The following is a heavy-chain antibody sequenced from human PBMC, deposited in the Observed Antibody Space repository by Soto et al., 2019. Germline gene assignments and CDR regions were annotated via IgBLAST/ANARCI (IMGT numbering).Heavy chain of an antibody. Sequence: EVPLVESGGDLVQPGGSLRLSCAASGFTFSSYWMHWVRQDPEKGLVWVSRINGDGISTSYADSVKGRFTISRDNAKETLYLHMNSLGAEDTAVYYCARISQGTYCRGGNCYSDYWGQGTLVTVSS. CDR3: ARISQGTYCRGGNCYSDY. CDR2: INGDGIST. V-gene: IGHV3-74*01. J-gene: IGHJ4*02. D-gene: IGHD2-15*01. CDR1: GFTFSSYW.